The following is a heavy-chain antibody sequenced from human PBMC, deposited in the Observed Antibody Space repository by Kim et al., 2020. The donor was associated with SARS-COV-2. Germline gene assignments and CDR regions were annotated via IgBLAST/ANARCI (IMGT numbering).Heavy chain of an antibody. CDR2: ISSNGGST. CDR1: GFTFSSYA. V-gene: IGHV3-64D*06. CDR3: VKADYGDYWDYYYYYGMDV. Sequence: GGSLRLSCSASGFTFSSYAMHWVRQAPGKGLEYVSAISSNGGSTYYADSVNGRFTISRDNSKNTLYLQMSSLRAEDTAVYYCVKADYGDYWDYYYYYGMDVWGQGTTVTVSS. D-gene: IGHD4-17*01. J-gene: IGHJ6*02.